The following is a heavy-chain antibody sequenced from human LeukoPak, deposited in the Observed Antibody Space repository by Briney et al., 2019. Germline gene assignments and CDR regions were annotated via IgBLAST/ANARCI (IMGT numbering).Heavy chain of an antibody. J-gene: IGHJ4*02. Sequence: SETLSLTCIVSGGSISSYYWSWIRQPAGKGLEWIGRIYTSGSTNYNPSLKSRVTISVDTSKNQFSLKLSSVTAADTAVYYCARETTGLLWFGELNWGQGTLVTVSS. CDR1: GGSISSYY. D-gene: IGHD3-10*01. CDR2: IYTSGST. V-gene: IGHV4-4*07. CDR3: ARETTGLLWFGELN.